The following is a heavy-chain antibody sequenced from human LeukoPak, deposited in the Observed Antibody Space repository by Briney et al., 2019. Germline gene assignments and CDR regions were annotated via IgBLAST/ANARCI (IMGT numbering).Heavy chain of an antibody. J-gene: IGHJ4*02. V-gene: IGHV4-59*08. Sequence: PSETLSLTCTVSGGSISIYYWSWIRQPPGKGLEWIGYIYYSGSTNYNPSLKSRVTISVDTSKNQFSLKLSSVTAADTAVYYCARSDLVSGSYYVVDYWGQGTLVTVSS. D-gene: IGHD1-26*01. CDR1: GGSISIYY. CDR3: ARSDLVSGSYYVVDY. CDR2: IYYSGST.